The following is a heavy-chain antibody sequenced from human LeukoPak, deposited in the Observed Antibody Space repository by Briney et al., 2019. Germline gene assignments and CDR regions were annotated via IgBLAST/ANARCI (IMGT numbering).Heavy chain of an antibody. J-gene: IGHJ4*02. CDR3: TRETSSRYFDY. V-gene: IGHV1-69*04. Sequence: SVKVSCKASGGTFSSYAISWVRQAPGQGLEWMGRIIPILGIANYAQKFQGRVTITTDESTSTAYMELSSLRSEDTAVYYCTRETSSRYFDYWGQGTLVTVSS. CDR1: GGTFSSYA. CDR2: IIPILGIA.